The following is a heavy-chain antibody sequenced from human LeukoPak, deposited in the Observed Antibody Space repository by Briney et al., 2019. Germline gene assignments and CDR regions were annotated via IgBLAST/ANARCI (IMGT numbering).Heavy chain of an antibody. CDR3: ARITEGYSYGGYFDY. J-gene: IGHJ4*02. D-gene: IGHD5-18*01. CDR1: GFTFSSFA. Sequence: GGPLRLSCAASGFTFSSFAMSWVRQAPGKGLEYVSAISSNGGGTYYANSVKGRLTISRDNSKNTLYLQVGSLRVEDMGVYYCARITEGYSYGGYFDYWGQGTLVTVSS. V-gene: IGHV3-64*01. CDR2: ISSNGGGT.